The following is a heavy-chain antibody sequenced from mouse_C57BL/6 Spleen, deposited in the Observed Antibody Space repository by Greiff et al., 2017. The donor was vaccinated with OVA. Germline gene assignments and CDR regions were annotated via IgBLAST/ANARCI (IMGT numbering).Heavy chain of an antibody. Sequence: QVQLKESGAELVKPGASVKLSCKASGYTFTEYTIHWVKQRSGQGLEWIGWFYPGSGSIKYNEKFKDKATLTPDKSSSTVYMELSRLTSEDSAVYFCARHEVGHGNYYAMDYWGQGTSVTVSS. D-gene: IGHD6-1*01. V-gene: IGHV1-62-2*01. J-gene: IGHJ4*01. CDR2: FYPGSGSI. CDR1: GYTFTEYT. CDR3: ARHEVGHGNYYAMDY.